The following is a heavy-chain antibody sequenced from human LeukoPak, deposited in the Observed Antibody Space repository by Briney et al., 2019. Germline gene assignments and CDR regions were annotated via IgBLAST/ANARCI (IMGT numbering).Heavy chain of an antibody. V-gene: IGHV3-7*01. CDR2: INHNGNVN. CDR1: GFTFSSYW. J-gene: IGHJ4*02. CDR3: ARGRGFDS. Sequence: GGSLRLSCAASGFTFSSYWMNWARQAPGKGLEWVASINHNGNVNYYVDSVKGRFTISRDNAKNSLYLQMNSLRAEDTAVYYCARGRGFDSWGLGTPIIVSS. D-gene: IGHD3-10*01.